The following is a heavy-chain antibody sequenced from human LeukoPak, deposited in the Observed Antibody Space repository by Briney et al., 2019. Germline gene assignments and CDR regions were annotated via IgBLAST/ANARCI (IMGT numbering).Heavy chain of an antibody. D-gene: IGHD6-13*01. J-gene: IGHJ5*02. CDR2: IRGSGGST. Sequence: GGSLRLSCAASGFTFNIYAMSWVRQAPGKGLEWVSAIRGSGGSTYYADSVKGRFTISRDNAKNSLYLQMNSLRAEDTAVYYCARDLRYSSSWFDPWVQGTLVTVSS. CDR1: GFTFNIYA. V-gene: IGHV3-23*01. CDR3: ARDLRYSSSWFDP.